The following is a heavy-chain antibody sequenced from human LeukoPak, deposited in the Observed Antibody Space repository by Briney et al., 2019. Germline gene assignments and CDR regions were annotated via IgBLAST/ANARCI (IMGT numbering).Heavy chain of an antibody. V-gene: IGHV1-18*01. Sequence: ASVKVSCKASGYTFTSYGISWVQQAPGQGLEWMGWISAYNGNTNYAQKLQGRVTMTTDTSTSTAYMELRSLRSDDTAVYYCARVNESGYDLPRFDYWGQGTLVTVSS. J-gene: IGHJ4*02. CDR1: GYTFTSYG. CDR2: ISAYNGNT. CDR3: ARVNESGYDLPRFDY. D-gene: IGHD5-12*01.